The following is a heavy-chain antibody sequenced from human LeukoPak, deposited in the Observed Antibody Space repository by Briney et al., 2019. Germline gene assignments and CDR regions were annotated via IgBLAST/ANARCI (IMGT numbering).Heavy chain of an antibody. J-gene: IGHJ4*02. Sequence: SETLSLTCTVSGGSISSYYWSWMRQPAGKGLEGIGRIYTSGSTNYNPSLKSRVTMSVDTSKNQFSLKLSSVTAADTAVYYCARGGYYYGSGTFDYWGQGTLVTVSS. D-gene: IGHD3-10*01. V-gene: IGHV4-4*07. CDR3: ARGGYYYGSGTFDY. CDR2: IYTSGST. CDR1: GGSISSYY.